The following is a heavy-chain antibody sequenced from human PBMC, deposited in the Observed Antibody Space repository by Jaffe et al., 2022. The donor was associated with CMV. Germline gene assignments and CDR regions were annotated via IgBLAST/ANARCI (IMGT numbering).Heavy chain of an antibody. CDR1: GFTFSDYY. CDR3: ARGIRYFDWLSGWVWFDP. Sequence: QVQLVESGGGLVKPGGSLRLSCAASGFTFSDYYMSWIRQAPGKGLEWVSYISSSSSYTNYADSVKGRFTISRDNAKNSLYLQMNSLRAEDTAVYYCARGIRYFDWLSGWVWFDPWGQGTLVTVSS. J-gene: IGHJ5*02. D-gene: IGHD3-9*01. CDR2: ISSSSSYT. V-gene: IGHV3-11*06.